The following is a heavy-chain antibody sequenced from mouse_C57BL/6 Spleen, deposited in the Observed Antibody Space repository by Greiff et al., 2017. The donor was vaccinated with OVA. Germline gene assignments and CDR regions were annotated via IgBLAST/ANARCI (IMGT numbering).Heavy chain of an antibody. CDR1: GYTFTDYN. V-gene: IGHV1-18*01. Sequence: VQLQQSGPELVKPGASVKIPCKASGYTFTDYNMDWVKQSHGKSLEWIGDINPNNGGTIYNQKFKGKATLTVDKSSSTAYMELRSLTSKDTADDNCARNHYNSHGACDVWGKGTTVTVAS. D-gene: IGHD2-12*01. CDR3: ARNHYNSHGACDV. J-gene: IGHJ1*03. CDR2: INPNNGGT.